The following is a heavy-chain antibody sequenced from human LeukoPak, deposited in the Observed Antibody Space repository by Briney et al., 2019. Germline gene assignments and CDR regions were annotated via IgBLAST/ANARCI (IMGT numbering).Heavy chain of an antibody. CDR2: IRFTGSYI. Sequence: GGSLRLSCVASGFTFSHYSMNWVRQAPGKGLEWVSSIRFTGSYIYYADSVKGRFTISRDNAKNSLYLQMNSLRAEDTAVYYCARAFYDRFTIFGVVTDFDYWGQGTLVTVSS. D-gene: IGHD3-3*01. CDR1: GFTFSHYS. J-gene: IGHJ4*02. CDR3: ARAFYDRFTIFGVVTDFDY. V-gene: IGHV3-21*01.